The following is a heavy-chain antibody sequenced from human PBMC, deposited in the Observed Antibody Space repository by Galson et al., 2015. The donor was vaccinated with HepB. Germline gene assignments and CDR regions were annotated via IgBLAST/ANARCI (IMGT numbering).Heavy chain of an antibody. CDR1: GFTFGDYA. CDR3: TRDPVVRGVISYYYGMDV. Sequence: SCKASGFTFGDYAMSWVRQAPGKGLEWVGFIRSKAYGGTTEYAASVKGRFTISRDDSKSIAYLQMNSLKTEDTAVYYCTRDPVVRGVISYYYGMDVWAKGPRSPSP. D-gene: IGHD3-10*01. V-gene: IGHV3-49*04. J-gene: IGHJ6*02. CDR2: IRSKAYGGTT.